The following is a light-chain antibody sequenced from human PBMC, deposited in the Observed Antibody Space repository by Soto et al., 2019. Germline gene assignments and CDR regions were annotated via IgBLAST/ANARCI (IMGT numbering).Light chain of an antibody. Sequence: EIVLTQSPGTLSLSPGERATLSCRASQSVSSSYLAWYQQKPGQAPRLLIYGASSRATGIPDRFSGSGSGTDFTLTISRLGPEDFAVYYCQQYGSSATFGQGTRLEIK. CDR3: QQYGSSAT. CDR1: QSVSSSY. V-gene: IGKV3-20*01. CDR2: GAS. J-gene: IGKJ5*01.